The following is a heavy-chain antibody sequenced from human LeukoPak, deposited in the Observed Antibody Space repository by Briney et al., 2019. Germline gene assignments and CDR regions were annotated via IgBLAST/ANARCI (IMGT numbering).Heavy chain of an antibody. CDR2: ISWDSGNT. CDR3: AKGPGAAVGKRYIQH. J-gene: IGHJ1*01. CDR1: GFTFNDYA. D-gene: IGHD6-13*01. V-gene: IGHV3-43D*03. Sequence: GGALRLSCAASGFTFNDYAMHWVRHAPGKGLEWVSLISWDSGNTYYADSVKGRFTISRDNSKNSLSLQMNSLRAEDTALYYCAKGPGAAVGKRYIQHWGQGTLVTVSS.